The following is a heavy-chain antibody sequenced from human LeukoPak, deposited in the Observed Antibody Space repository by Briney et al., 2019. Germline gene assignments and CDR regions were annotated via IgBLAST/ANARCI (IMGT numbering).Heavy chain of an antibody. V-gene: IGHV1-18*04. CDR3: ACNYYGSGSYSGAFDI. CDR1: GYTFTSYG. J-gene: IGHJ3*02. CDR2: ISAYNGNT. Sequence: ASVKVSCKASGYTFTSYGISWVRQAPEQGLEWMGWISAYNGNTNYAQKLQGRVTMTTDTSTSTAYMELRSLRSDDTAVYYCACNYYGSGSYSGAFDIWGQGTMVTVSS. D-gene: IGHD3-10*01.